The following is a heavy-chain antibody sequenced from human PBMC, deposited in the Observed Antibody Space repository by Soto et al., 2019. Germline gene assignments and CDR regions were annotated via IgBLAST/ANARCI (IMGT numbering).Heavy chain of an antibody. CDR3: ARSSIAARYGMDV. CDR2: ISTYSGNT. D-gene: IGHD6-6*01. V-gene: IGHV1-18*01. CDR1: CGTFSIYT. Sequence: ASLPGSCEDSCGTFSIYTICWVRQAPGQGLEWMGWISTYSGNTNYAQKLQGRVTMTTDTSTSTAYMELRSLRSDDTAVYYCARSSIAARYGMDVWGQGTTVTVSS. J-gene: IGHJ6*02.